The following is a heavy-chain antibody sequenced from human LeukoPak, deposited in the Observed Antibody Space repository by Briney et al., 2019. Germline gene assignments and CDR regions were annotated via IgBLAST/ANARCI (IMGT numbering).Heavy chain of an antibody. CDR1: GVSISSGGYS. CDR2: IYHSGST. J-gene: IGHJ4*02. Sequence: PSQTLSLTCAVSGVSISSGGYSWSWIRQPPGKGLEWIGYIYHSGSTYYNPSLKSRVTISVDRSKNQFSLKLSSVTAADTAVYYCARDYGGYFDYWGQGTLVTVSS. V-gene: IGHV4-30-2*01. D-gene: IGHD4-23*01. CDR3: ARDYGGYFDY.